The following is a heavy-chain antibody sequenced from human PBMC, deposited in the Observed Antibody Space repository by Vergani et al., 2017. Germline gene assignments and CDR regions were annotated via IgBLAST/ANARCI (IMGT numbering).Heavy chain of an antibody. CDR3: ARVLQLERRGDYYYMDV. D-gene: IGHD1-1*01. J-gene: IGHJ6*03. V-gene: IGHV1-2*06. CDR2: INPNSGGT. Sequence: QVQLVQSGAEVKKPGASVKVSCKASGYTFTGYYMHWVRQAPGQGLEWMGRINPNSGGTNYAQKFQGRVTMTRDTSISTAYMELSRLRSDGTAVYYCARVLQLERRGDYYYMDVWGKGTTVTVSS. CDR1: GYTFTGYY.